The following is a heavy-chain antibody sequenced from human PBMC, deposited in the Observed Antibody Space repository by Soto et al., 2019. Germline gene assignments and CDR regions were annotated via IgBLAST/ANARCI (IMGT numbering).Heavy chain of an antibody. CDR1: GGSISSGDYY. CDR2: IYYSGST. D-gene: IGHD2-2*01. Sequence: SETLSLTCTVSGGSISSGDYYWSWIRQPPGKGLEWIGYIYYSGSTYYNPSLKSRVTISVDTSKNQFSLKLSSVTAADTAVYYCARYIVVVPAAGVDWFDPWGQGTLVTVSS. J-gene: IGHJ5*02. CDR3: ARYIVVVPAAGVDWFDP. V-gene: IGHV4-30-4*01.